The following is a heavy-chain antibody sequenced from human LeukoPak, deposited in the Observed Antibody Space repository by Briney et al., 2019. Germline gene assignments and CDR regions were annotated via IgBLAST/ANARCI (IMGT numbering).Heavy chain of an antibody. D-gene: IGHD3-10*01. CDR3: ARDGADVYGRAFDY. CDR2: IHASGTT. CDR1: GGSISSYF. J-gene: IGHJ4*02. V-gene: IGHV4-4*07. Sequence: PSETLSLTCNVSGGSISSYFWTWIRQPAGKGLEWIGRIHASGTTNYNSSLKSRVSMSVDTSKNQFSLKLTSVTAADTAVYFCARDGADVYGRAFDYWGQGALVSVSS.